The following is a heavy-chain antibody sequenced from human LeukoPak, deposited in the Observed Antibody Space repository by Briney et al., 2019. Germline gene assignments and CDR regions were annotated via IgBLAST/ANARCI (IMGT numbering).Heavy chain of an antibody. V-gene: IGHV4-61*02. D-gene: IGHD3-10*01. CDR2: IYTSGST. CDR3: ARERMYYYGSGSYPNWFDP. Sequence: SETLSLTCTVSGGSLSSGSYYWSWIRQPAGKGLEWIGRIYTSGSTNYNPSLKSRVTISVDTSKNQFSLKLSSVTAADTAVYYCARERMYYYGSGSYPNWFDPWGQGTLVTVSS. CDR1: GGSLSSGSYY. J-gene: IGHJ5*02.